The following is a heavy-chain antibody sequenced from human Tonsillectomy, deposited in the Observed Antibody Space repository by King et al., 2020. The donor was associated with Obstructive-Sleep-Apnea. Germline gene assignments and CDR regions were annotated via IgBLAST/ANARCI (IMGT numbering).Heavy chain of an antibody. J-gene: IGHJ4*02. Sequence: QLQESGPGLVKPSETLSLVCNVSGGSISSSSYYWGWIRQPPVKGLEWIGSIYYSGSTYYNPSLKSRITISVDKSKNKFSLKLSSVTAADTAVYFCARDSSGWQQLDYWGQGTLVTVSS. D-gene: IGHD6-19*01. CDR2: IYYSGST. V-gene: IGHV4-39*07. CDR1: GGSISSSSYY. CDR3: ARDSSGWQQLDY.